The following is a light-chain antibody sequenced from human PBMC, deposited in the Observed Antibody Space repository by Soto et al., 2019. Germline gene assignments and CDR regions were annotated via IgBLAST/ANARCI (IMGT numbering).Light chain of an antibody. V-gene: IGKV3-20*01. CDR2: GAS. Sequence: EIVLTQSPGTLSLSPGERATLSCRASQSVSSSYSAWYQQKPGQAPRLLIYGASSRATGIPDRFSGSGSGTDFTLTISRLEPEDVAVYYCQQYGSSPMYTFGQGTKLEIK. CDR1: QSVSSSY. CDR3: QQYGSSPMYT. J-gene: IGKJ2*01.